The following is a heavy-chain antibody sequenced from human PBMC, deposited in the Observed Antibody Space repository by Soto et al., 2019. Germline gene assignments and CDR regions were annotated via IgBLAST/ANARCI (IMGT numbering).Heavy chain of an antibody. CDR3: ARGGYIVVVVAATRSDNWFDP. V-gene: IGHV4-34*01. Sequence: QVQLQQWGAGLLKPSETLSLTCAVYGGSFSGYYWSWIRQPPGKGLGWIGEINHSGSTNYNPSLKSRVTISVDTSKNQFSLKLSSVTAADTAVYYCARGGYIVVVVAATRSDNWFDPWGQGTLVTVSS. CDR1: GGSFSGYY. J-gene: IGHJ5*02. D-gene: IGHD2-15*01. CDR2: INHSGST.